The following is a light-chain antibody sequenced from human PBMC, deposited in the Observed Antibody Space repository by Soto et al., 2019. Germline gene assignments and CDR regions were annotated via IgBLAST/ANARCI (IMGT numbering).Light chain of an antibody. J-gene: IGLJ1*01. V-gene: IGLV1-40*01. CDR2: GNS. Sequence: QTVVTQPPSVSGAPGQRVTISCTGSSSNIGAGYDVHWYQQLPGTAPKLLIYGNSNRPSGVPDRFSGSKSGTSASLPITGLQAEDEADYYCQSYDSSFYVFGTGTKLTVL. CDR3: QSYDSSFYV. CDR1: SSNIGAGYD.